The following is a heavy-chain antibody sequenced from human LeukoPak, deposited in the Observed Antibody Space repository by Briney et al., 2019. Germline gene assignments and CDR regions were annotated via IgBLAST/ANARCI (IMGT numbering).Heavy chain of an antibody. CDR3: ARQKLWFGELSH. CDR1: GGSISSSSYY. Sequence: SETLSLTCTVSGGSISSSSYYWGWIRQPPGKGLEWIGSIYYCGSTYYNPSLKSRVTISVDTSKNQFSLKLSSVTAADTAVYYCARQKLWFGELSHWGQGTRVTVSS. J-gene: IGHJ4*02. CDR2: IYYCGST. V-gene: IGHV4-39*01. D-gene: IGHD3-10*01.